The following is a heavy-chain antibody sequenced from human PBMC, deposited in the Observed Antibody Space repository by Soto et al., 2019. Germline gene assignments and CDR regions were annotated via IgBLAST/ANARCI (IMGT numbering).Heavy chain of an antibody. D-gene: IGHD2-15*01. CDR3: ARGVRGYCSGGSCYPYAFDI. J-gene: IGHJ3*02. CDR2: INPNSGGT. CDR1: GYTFTGYY. V-gene: IGHV1-2*04. Sequence: VASVKVYCKASGYTFTGYYMHWVRQAPGQGLEWMGWINPNSGGTNYAQKFQGWVTMTRDTSISTAYMELSRLRSDDTAVYYCARGVRGYCSGGSCYPYAFDIWGQGTMVTVSS.